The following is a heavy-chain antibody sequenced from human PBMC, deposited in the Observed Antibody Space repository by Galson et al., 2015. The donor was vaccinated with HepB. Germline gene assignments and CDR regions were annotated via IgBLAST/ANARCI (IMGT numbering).Heavy chain of an antibody. CDR3: AKAEGYSYGSYFDY. J-gene: IGHJ4*02. V-gene: IGHV3-9*01. D-gene: IGHD5-18*01. CDR1: GFTFDDYA. CDR2: ISWNSGNI. Sequence: SLRLSCAASGFTFDDYAMHWVRQAPGKGLEWVSGISWNSGNIGYADSVKGRFTISRDNAKNSLYLQMNSLRAEDTALYYCAKAEGYSYGSYFDYWGQGTLVTVSS.